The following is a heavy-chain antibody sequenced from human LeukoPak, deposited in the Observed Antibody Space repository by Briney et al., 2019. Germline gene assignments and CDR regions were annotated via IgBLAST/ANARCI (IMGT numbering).Heavy chain of an antibody. CDR2: ISSSGVST. J-gene: IGHJ4*02. CDR1: EFSVGSNY. D-gene: IGHD1-14*01. CDR3: AKDVRTKRPPPEGFDY. Sequence: TGGSLRLSCAASEFSVGSNYMTWVRQAPGKGLEWVSTISSSGVSTYYTDSVKGRFTISRDNSKNTLFLQMNSLRVDDTAVYYCAKDVRTKRPPPEGFDYWGQGTLVTVSS. V-gene: IGHV3-23*01.